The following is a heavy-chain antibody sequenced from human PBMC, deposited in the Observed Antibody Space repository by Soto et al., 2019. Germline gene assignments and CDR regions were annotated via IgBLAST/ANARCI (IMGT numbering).Heavy chain of an antibody. D-gene: IGHD3-10*01. Sequence: ASVKVSCKASGYTFTSYYMHWVRQAPGQGLEWMGIINPSGGSTSYAQKFQGRVTMTRDTSTSTVYMELSSLRSEDTAVYYCARDKTRGDTYYYYGMDVWGQGXTVTVSS. J-gene: IGHJ6*02. CDR2: INPSGGST. CDR1: GYTFTSYY. V-gene: IGHV1-46*01. CDR3: ARDKTRGDTYYYYGMDV.